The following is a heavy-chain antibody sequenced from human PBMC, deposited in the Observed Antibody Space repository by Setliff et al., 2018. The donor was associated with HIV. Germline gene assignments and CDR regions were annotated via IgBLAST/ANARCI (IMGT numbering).Heavy chain of an antibody. J-gene: IGHJ5*02. CDR3: ARGAWDSSGYYYWFDP. V-gene: IGHV1-46*01. Sequence: GASVKVSCKASGGTFSSYVISWVRQAPGQGPEWMGIINPNGGSTTYAQKFQGRVTMTRDTSTSTVYMEVSSLRSEDTAMYYCARGAWDSSGYYYWFDPWGQGTLVTVSS. D-gene: IGHD3-22*01. CDR2: INPNGGST. CDR1: GGTFSSYV.